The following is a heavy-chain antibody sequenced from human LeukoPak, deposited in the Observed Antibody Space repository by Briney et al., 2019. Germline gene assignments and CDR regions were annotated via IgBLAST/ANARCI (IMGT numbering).Heavy chain of an antibody. J-gene: IGHJ4*02. CDR2: IYYSGST. D-gene: IGHD3-10*01. CDR3: ARAEITMVRGVIITGYYFDY. V-gene: IGHV4-59*02. Sequence: SETLSLTCTVSGGSVGNYYWSWIRQPPGKGLEWIGYIYYSGSTNYNPSLKSRVTISVDTSKNQFSLKLSSVTAADTAVYYCARAEITMVRGVIITGYYFDYWGQGTLVTVSS. CDR1: GGSVGNYY.